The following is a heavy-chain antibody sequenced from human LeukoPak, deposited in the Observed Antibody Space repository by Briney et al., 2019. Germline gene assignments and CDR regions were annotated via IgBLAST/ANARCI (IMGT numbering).Heavy chain of an antibody. J-gene: IGHJ4*02. D-gene: IGHD3-22*01. V-gene: IGHV1-18*01. CDR3: ARVKGDYYDSSGYYYEDGY. Sequence: GASVTVSCKASGYTFTSYGISWVRQAPGQGLEWMGWISAYNGNTNYAQKLQGRVTMTTDTSTSTAYMELRSLRSDDTAVYYCARVKGDYYDSSGYYYEDGYWGQGTLVTVSS. CDR2: ISAYNGNT. CDR1: GYTFTSYG.